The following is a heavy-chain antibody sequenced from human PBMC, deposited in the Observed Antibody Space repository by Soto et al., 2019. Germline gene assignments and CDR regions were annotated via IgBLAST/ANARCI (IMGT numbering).Heavy chain of an antibody. CDR2: MNPNSGGT. CDR1: GYSFTSYD. CDR3: GRVGQGRIGP. V-gene: IGHV1-8*01. J-gene: IGHJ5*02. Sequence: QVQLLQSGAEVKKPGASVKVSCKASGYSFTSYDINWVRQATGQGFDFMGWMNPNSGGTGYPQKFQDRVTMTWDTSISTAYMELTSLGSEDTAVYYCGRVGQGRIGPWGQGTLVTVSS.